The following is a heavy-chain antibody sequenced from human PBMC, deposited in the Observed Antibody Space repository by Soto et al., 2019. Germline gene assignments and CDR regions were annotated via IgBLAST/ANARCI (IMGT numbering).Heavy chain of an antibody. CDR3: ARGMTTVTTLDY. Sequence: SETLSLTCTVSGGSISSGGYSWSWIRQPPGKGLEWIGYIYLSGSTYYNPSLKSRVTISVDRSKNQFSLKLSSVTAADTAVYYCARGMTTVTTLDYWGQGTLVTVSS. D-gene: IGHD4-4*01. CDR2: IYLSGST. J-gene: IGHJ4*02. V-gene: IGHV4-30-2*01. CDR1: GGSISSGGYS.